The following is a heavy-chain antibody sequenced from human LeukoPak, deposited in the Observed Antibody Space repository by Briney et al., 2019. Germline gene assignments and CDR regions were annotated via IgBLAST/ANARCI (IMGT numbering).Heavy chain of an antibody. Sequence: PSETLSLTCAVYGGSFSGYYWSWIRQPPGEGLEWIGEINHSGSTNYNPSLKSRVTISVDTSKNQFSLKLSSVTAADTAVYYCARTSARRLRRDLDYWGQGTLVTVSS. CDR1: GGSFSGYY. CDR3: ARTSARRLRRDLDY. J-gene: IGHJ4*02. D-gene: IGHD4-17*01. V-gene: IGHV4-34*01. CDR2: INHSGST.